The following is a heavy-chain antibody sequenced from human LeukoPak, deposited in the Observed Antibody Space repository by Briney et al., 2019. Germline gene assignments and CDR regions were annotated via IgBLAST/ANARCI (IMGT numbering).Heavy chain of an antibody. CDR2: INTNTGNP. Sequence: ASVKVSCKASGYTFTSYAMNWVRQAPGQGLEWMGWINTNTGNPTYAQGFTGRFVFSLDTSVSTAYLQISSLKAEDTAVYYCARVIAYYDFWSGYYDYYYYMDVWGKGTTVTVSS. CDR3: ARVIAYYDFWSGYYDYYYYMDV. CDR1: GYTFTSYA. J-gene: IGHJ6*03. V-gene: IGHV7-4-1*02. D-gene: IGHD3-3*01.